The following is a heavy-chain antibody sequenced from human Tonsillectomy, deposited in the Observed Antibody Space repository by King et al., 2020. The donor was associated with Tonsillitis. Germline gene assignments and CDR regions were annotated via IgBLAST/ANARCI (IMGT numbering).Heavy chain of an antibody. Sequence: VQLVQSGGGLVQPGRSLRLSCAASGFTFDDYAMHWVRQAPGKGLEWVSGISWNSGSIGYADSVKGRFTISRDNAKNSLYLQMNSLRAEDTALYYCAKDREIDYGGTSKHPDWYFDLWGRGTLVTVSS. CDR3: AKDREIDYGGTSKHPDWYFDL. CDR2: ISWNSGSI. D-gene: IGHD4-23*01. J-gene: IGHJ2*01. V-gene: IGHV3-9*01. CDR1: GFTFDDYA.